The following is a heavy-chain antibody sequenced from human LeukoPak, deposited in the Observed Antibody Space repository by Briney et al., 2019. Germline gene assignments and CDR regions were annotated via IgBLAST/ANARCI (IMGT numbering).Heavy chain of an antibody. V-gene: IGHV3-33*01. D-gene: IGHD5-24*01. Sequence: GGSLRLSCPASGFTFSSFGMHWVRQAPGKGLEWVAVIWYDASDRYYADSVKGRFTISRDNSKNTLFLQMNSLRDDDTAVYYCVRGVGVSRFNYFDPWGQGTLVVVSS. CDR1: GFTFSSFG. CDR3: VRGVGVSRFNYFDP. J-gene: IGHJ5*02. CDR2: IWYDASDR.